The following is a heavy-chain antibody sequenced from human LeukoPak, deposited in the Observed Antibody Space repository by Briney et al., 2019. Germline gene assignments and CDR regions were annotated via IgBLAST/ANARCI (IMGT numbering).Heavy chain of an antibody. CDR2: INPNSGGT. D-gene: IGHD3-22*01. V-gene: IGHV1-2*02. J-gene: IGHJ3*02. CDR1: GYTFTDYY. CDR3: AKSTYYYDSSGYYYVFNAFDI. Sequence: ASVKVSCKASGYTFTDYYIHWVRQAPGQGLEWMGWINPNSGGTNYAQKFQGRVTMTRDTSISTAYMELSRLRSDDTAVYYCAKSTYYYDSSGYYYVFNAFDIWGQGTMVTVSS.